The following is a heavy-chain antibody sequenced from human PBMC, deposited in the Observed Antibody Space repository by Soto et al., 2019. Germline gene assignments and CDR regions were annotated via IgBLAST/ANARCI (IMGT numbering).Heavy chain of an antibody. Sequence: QVQLQESGPGLVKPSQTLSLTCTVSGGSISTGGYYWTRIRQHPGKGLEWIGYIYYSGSTYYNPSLKSRVTISVDTSKNQFSLKLSSVTAADTTVYYCARGLSVTLFDNWGQGTLVTVSS. J-gene: IGHJ4*02. CDR1: GGSISTGGYY. CDR2: IYYSGST. CDR3: ARGLSVTLFDN. V-gene: IGHV4-31*03. D-gene: IGHD4-17*01.